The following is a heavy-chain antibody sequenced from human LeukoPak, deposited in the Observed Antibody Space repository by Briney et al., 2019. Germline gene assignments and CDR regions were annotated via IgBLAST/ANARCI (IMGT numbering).Heavy chain of an antibody. CDR1: GFTLSGFW. CDR2: IKPDGSGK. D-gene: IGHD2-21*02. J-gene: IGHJ4*02. Sequence: GSLRLSCAASGFTLSGFWTSWVRQAPGKGLEWVANIKPDGSGKYYVDSVKGRFTISRDNAKNSLYLQMNSLRAEDTAVYYCARIFCGSGGCYYDYWGQGTLVTVSS. CDR3: ARIFCGSGGCYYDY. V-gene: IGHV3-7*01.